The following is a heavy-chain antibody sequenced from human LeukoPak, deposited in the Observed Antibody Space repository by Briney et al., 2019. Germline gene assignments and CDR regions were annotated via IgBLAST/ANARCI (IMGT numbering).Heavy chain of an antibody. J-gene: IGHJ5*02. CDR3: ARDKDDYGSGNHWFDP. D-gene: IGHD3-10*01. Sequence: GGSLRLSCTASGFTFSDYYMSWIRQAPGKGLEWVSYISSSGSTIYYADSVKGRFTISRDNAKNSLYLQMNSLRAEDTAVYYCARDKDDYGSGNHWFDPWGQGTLVTVSS. CDR1: GFTFSDYY. V-gene: IGHV3-11*01. CDR2: ISSSGSTI.